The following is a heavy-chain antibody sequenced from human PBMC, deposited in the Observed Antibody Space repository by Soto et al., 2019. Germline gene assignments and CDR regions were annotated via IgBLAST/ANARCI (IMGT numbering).Heavy chain of an antibody. CDR1: GYTFTNYA. CDR2: INAGNGKT. CDR3: AKEGYSSELSDNYYYYGMDV. V-gene: IGHV1-3*01. D-gene: IGHD5-18*01. J-gene: IGHJ6*02. Sequence: GASVKVSCKASGYTFTNYAIHWVRQAPGQRLEWMGWINAGNGKTKYSQNFQGRVTITRDTSASIVYMEVNSLRAEDTAVYYCAKEGYSSELSDNYYYYGMDVWGQGTTVTVSS.